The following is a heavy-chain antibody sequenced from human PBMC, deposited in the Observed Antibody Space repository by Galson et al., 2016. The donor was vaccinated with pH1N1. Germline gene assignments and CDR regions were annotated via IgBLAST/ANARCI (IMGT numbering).Heavy chain of an antibody. D-gene: IGHD3-16*01. Sequence: SETLSLTCTISTGSISGYYWTWIRQPPGKGLEWIGSLYHSGSTYYNPSLKSRVTISVDTSKNQFSLNLNSVTAADTAVYYCARDRRHSYGKDFDPWGQGTLVIVSA. J-gene: IGHJ5*02. CDR1: TGSISGYY. CDR2: LYHSGST. CDR3: ARDRRHSYGKDFDP. V-gene: IGHV4-59*01.